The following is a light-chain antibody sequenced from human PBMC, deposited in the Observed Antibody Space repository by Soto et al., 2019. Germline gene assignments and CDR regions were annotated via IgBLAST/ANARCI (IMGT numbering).Light chain of an antibody. CDR2: GAS. Sequence: AIQMTQSPSSLSASGGDRVTISCRASQGIGNAVGWYQQKPGKPPKVRSEGASNLQSGVPPRVGGRGAGTDCTLAISSLQPEDSATYYCLQDINYPWTFGQGTKVDIK. CDR3: LQDINYPWT. J-gene: IGKJ1*01. V-gene: IGKV1-6*01. CDR1: QGIGNA.